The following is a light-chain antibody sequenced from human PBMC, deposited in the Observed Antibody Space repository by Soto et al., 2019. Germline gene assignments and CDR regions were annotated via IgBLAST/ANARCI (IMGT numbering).Light chain of an antibody. J-gene: IGKJ5*01. CDR2: DAS. Sequence: DLQMTQSPSSLSASVGDRVTITCRASQGIKSYLAWFQQKPGKAPKSLIYDASTLQSGVPLKFSGSGSGTEFTLIITSLQPEDFATYYCQQYYSYPITFGQGTRLEIK. CDR3: QQYYSYPIT. V-gene: IGKV1-16*02. CDR1: QGIKSY.